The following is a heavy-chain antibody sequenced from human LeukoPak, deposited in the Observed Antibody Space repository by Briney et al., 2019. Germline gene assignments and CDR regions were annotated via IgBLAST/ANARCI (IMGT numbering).Heavy chain of an antibody. CDR1: GYSFTSYW. CDR3: ARQTAMGRSGDY. CDR2: IDPSDSET. J-gene: IGHJ4*02. Sequence: HGESLKISCKSSGYSFTSYWIGWVRQMPGKGLEWMGIIDPSDSETRYTPSFQGQVTLSADKSLSTAYLQWNSLKASDTAMYYCARQTAMGRSGDYWGQGTLVTVSS. V-gene: IGHV5-51*01. D-gene: IGHD5-18*01.